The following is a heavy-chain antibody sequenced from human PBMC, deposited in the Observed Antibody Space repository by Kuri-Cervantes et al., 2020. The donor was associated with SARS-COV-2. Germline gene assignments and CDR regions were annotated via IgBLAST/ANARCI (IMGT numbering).Heavy chain of an antibody. CDR2: IYRSGST. Sequence: GSLRLSCAVSGGSIRSSNWWSWVRQPPGKGLEWIGEIYRSGSTNYNPSLKSRVTMSVDKSNNQFSLKLTSVTAADTAVYYCATTTTGTTSNNGMDVWGQGTTVTVSS. D-gene: IGHD1-1*01. CDR3: ATTTTGTTSNNGMDV. V-gene: IGHV4-4*02. CDR1: GGSIRSSNW. J-gene: IGHJ6*02.